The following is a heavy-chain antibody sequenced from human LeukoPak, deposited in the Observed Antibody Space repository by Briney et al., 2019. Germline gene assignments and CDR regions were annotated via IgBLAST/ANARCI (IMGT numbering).Heavy chain of an antibody. Sequence: GGSLRLSCAASGFTFSSYGMHWVRQAPGKGLEWVAVIWYDGSNKYYADSVKGRFTISRDNSKNTLYLQVNSLRAEDTAVYYCARDREWELSYYYYGMDVWGQGTTVTVSS. J-gene: IGHJ6*02. D-gene: IGHD1-26*01. CDR1: GFTFSSYG. V-gene: IGHV3-33*01. CDR3: ARDREWELSYYYYGMDV. CDR2: IWYDGSNK.